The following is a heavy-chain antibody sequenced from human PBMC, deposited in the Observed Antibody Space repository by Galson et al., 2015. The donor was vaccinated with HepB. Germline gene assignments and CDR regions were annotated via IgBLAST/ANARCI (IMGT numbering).Heavy chain of an antibody. V-gene: IGHV3-30-3*01. CDR1: GFTFSSYA. CDR3: ARGQQYLAVSYYYMDV. D-gene: IGHD6-13*01. Sequence: SLRLSCAASGFTFSSYAMYWVRQAPGKGLEWVALISYDGSNKYYADSVKGRFTISRDNSKNTLYLQMNSLRAEDTAVYYCARGQQYLAVSYYYMDVWGKGTTVTVSS. CDR2: ISYDGSNK. J-gene: IGHJ6*03.